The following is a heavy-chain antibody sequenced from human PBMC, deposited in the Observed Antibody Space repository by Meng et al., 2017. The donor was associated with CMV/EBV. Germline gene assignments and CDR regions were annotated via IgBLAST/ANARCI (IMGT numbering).Heavy chain of an antibody. CDR3: ARDLKSFDFWSGYSNYYYYGMDV. Sequence: SVKVSCKASGVTFSSCTLSWVRQAPGQGLEWMGGITPIFGVAQYAQNFQGRVTMTRDTSISTAYMELSRLRSDDTAVYYCARDLKSFDFWSGYSNYYYYGMDVWGQGTTVTVSS. CDR2: ITPIFGVA. CDR1: GVTFSSCT. J-gene: IGHJ6*02. D-gene: IGHD3-3*01. V-gene: IGHV1-69*10.